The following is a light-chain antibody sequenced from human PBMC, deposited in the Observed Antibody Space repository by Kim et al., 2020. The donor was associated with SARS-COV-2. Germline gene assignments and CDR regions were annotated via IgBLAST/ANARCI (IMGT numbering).Light chain of an antibody. CDR3: QTWGTGMGV. J-gene: IGLJ3*02. CDR2: VNSDGSH. Sequence: SVKVTWTLSRGFSSYAIEWHQQQPEKGPRYLMNVNSDGSHNKGDGIPDRFSGSSSGAERYLTISSLQSEDEADYYCQTWGTGMGVFGGGTKLTVL. CDR1: RGFSSYA. V-gene: IGLV4-69*01.